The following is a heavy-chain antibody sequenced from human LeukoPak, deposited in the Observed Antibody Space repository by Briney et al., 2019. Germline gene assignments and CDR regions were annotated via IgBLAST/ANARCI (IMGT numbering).Heavy chain of an antibody. CDR1: GFTFSSYE. Sequence: GGSLRLSCAASGFTFSSYEMNWVRQAPGKGLEWVSYISTSGTTIYYAGSVKGRFTISRDNAKKSLYLQMNSLRAEDTAVYYCARGTTSRYHNFPYWGQGTLVTVSS. J-gene: IGHJ4*02. V-gene: IGHV3-48*03. D-gene: IGHD2-2*01. CDR2: ISTSGTTI. CDR3: ARGTTSRYHNFPY.